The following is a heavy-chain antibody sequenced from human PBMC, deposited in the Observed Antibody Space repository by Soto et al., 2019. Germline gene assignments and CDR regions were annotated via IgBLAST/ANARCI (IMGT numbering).Heavy chain of an antibody. V-gene: IGHV3-30*18. J-gene: IGHJ4*02. Sequence: QVQLVESGGGVVQPGRSLRLSCAASGFTFSSYGMHWVRQAPGKGLEWVAIVSYDGSNEEYADSVKGRFTISRDNSKRTLYLQMNSLRAEDTAVYYCAKDNLAMCLGGGGFEYWGPGTLVTVSS. CDR3: AKDNLAMCLGGGGFEY. CDR1: GFTFSSYG. D-gene: IGHD3-16*01. CDR2: VSYDGSNE.